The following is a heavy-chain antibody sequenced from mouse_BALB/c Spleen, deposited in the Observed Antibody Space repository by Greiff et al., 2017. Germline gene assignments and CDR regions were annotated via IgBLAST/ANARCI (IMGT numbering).Heavy chain of an antibody. D-gene: IGHD2-4*01. CDR3: ARHRVYYDYDDAMDY. J-gene: IGHJ4*01. Sequence: EVQLVESGGGLVQPGGSLKLSCAASGFTFSSYTMSWVRQTPEKRLEWVAYISNGGGSTYYPDTVKGRFTISRDNAKNTLYLQMSSLKSEDTAMYYCARHRVYYDYDDAMDYWGQGTSVTVSS. CDR1: GFTFSSYT. CDR2: ISNGGGST. V-gene: IGHV5-12-2*01.